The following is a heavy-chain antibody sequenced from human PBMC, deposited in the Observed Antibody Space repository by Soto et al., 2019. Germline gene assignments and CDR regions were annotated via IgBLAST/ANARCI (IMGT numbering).Heavy chain of an antibody. V-gene: IGHV1-58*02. CDR2: IVVGSGNT. CDR1: GFTFTSSA. J-gene: IGHJ3*02. D-gene: IGHD3-3*01. Sequence: QMQLVQSGPEVKKPGTSVKVSCKASGFTFTSSAMQWVRQAPGQGLEWIGWIVVGSGNTNYAQKFQERVTITRDMSTGSAYMELNSLRSEDTAVYYCAAARAYYDFWSGSMGAFDIWGQGTMVTVSS. CDR3: AAARAYYDFWSGSMGAFDI.